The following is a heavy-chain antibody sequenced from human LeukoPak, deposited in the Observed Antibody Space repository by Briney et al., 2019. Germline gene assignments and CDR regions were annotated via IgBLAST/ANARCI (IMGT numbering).Heavy chain of an antibody. CDR1: GGTFSSYA. Sequence: SVKVSCEASGGTFSSYAISWVRQARGQGLEWVGGIIPLFGTANYAQKFQGRVTITTDASTSTAHMELRSLRSEDTAVYYCARARAYYYDSSGYEAFDIWGQGTMVTVSS. CDR3: ARARAYYYDSSGYEAFDI. CDR2: IIPLFGTA. V-gene: IGHV1-69*05. D-gene: IGHD3-22*01. J-gene: IGHJ3*02.